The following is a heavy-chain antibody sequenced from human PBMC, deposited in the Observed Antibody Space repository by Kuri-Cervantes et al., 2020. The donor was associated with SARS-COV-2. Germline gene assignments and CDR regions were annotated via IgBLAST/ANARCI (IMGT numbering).Heavy chain of an antibody. Sequence: SETLSLTCTVSGGSISSYYWSWIRQPPGKGLEWIGYIYYSGSTNYNPSLKSRVTISVDTSKNQFSLNVTSVTAADTAVYYCSRSRVPAAAALWGQGTMVTVSS. CDR1: GGSISSYY. J-gene: IGHJ3*01. CDR2: IYYSGST. CDR3: SRSRVPAAAAL. D-gene: IGHD2-2*01. V-gene: IGHV4-59*08.